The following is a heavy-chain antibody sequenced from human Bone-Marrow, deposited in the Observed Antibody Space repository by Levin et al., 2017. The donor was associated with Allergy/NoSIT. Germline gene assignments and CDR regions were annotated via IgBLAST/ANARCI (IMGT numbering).Heavy chain of an antibody. CDR3: TGGPSGVRS. CDR1: GFTVSNNY. D-gene: IGHD3-16*01. Sequence: GGSLRLSCAASGFTVSNNYMSWVRQAPGKGLEWVSLIYSRGGTNYEDSVKGRFTISRDSSKNTLYLQMNSLRAEDTAVYYCTGGPSGVRSWGQGTLVTVSS. CDR2: IYSRGGT. V-gene: IGHV3-53*01. J-gene: IGHJ4*02.